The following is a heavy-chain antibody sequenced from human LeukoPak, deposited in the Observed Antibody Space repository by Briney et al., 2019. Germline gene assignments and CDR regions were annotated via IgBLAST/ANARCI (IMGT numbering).Heavy chain of an antibody. D-gene: IGHD4-11*01. CDR1: GGSISSSSYY. V-gene: IGHV4-39*07. Sequence: SETLSPTCTVSGGSISSSSYYWGWIRQPPGKGLEWIGSIYYSGSTYYNPSLKSRVTISVDTSKNQFSLKLSSVTAADTAVYYCASWDYSKHAGFDYWGQGTLVTVSS. J-gene: IGHJ4*02. CDR2: IYYSGST. CDR3: ASWDYSKHAGFDY.